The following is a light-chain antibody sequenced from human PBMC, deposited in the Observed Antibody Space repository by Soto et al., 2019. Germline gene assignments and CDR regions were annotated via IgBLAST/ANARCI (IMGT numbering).Light chain of an antibody. Sequence: DLQMTQSPSSLSASIGDRVTLTCRASQTISNFLNWYQQKPGRAPKLLIFAASSLETGVPSRFSGSGSGTDFSLTITSLQSEDLATYYCQQAYSTPWTFGQGTKVEI. CDR3: QQAYSTPWT. J-gene: IGKJ1*01. CDR2: AAS. CDR1: QTISNF. V-gene: IGKV1-39*01.